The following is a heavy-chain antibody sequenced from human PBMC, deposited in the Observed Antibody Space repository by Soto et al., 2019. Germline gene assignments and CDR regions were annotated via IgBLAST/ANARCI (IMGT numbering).Heavy chain of an antibody. CDR1: VFTFSIYS. D-gene: IGHD6-6*01. CDR3: AREYSSSPGGFDP. Sequence: GGSLRLSCASSVFTFSIYSMDWVRQAPGKGLDWVSCISSSSSYIYYADSVKGRFTISRDNAKNSLYLQMNSLRAEDTAVYYCAREYSSSPGGFDPWGQGTMVTVSS. J-gene: IGHJ5*02. V-gene: IGHV3-21*01. CDR2: ISSSSSYI.